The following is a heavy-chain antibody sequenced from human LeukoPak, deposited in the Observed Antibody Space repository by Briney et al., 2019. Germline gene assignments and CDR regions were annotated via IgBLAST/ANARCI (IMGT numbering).Heavy chain of an antibody. CDR2: INPNSGGT. J-gene: IGHJ4*02. Sequence: ASVKVSCKASGYTFTGYYMHWVRQAPGQGLEWMGWINPNSGGTNYAQKFQGRVTVTRDTSISTAYMELSRLRSDDTAVYYCARDYGYCSGGSCYSFLDYWGQGTLVTVSS. CDR1: GYTFTGYY. V-gene: IGHV1-2*02. CDR3: ARDYGYCSGGSCYSFLDY. D-gene: IGHD2-15*01.